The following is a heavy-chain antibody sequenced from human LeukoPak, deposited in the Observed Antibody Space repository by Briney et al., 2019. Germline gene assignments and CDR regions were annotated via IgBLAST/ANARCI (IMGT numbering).Heavy chain of an antibody. Sequence: PGGSLRLSCAASGFTFSSYAMSWVRQAPGKGLEWVSAICGSGGSTYYADSVKGRFTISRDNSKNTLYLQMNSLGTEDTAVYYCAKDRWGAVASFDYWGQGTLVTVSS. J-gene: IGHJ4*02. V-gene: IGHV3-23*01. CDR1: GFTFSSYA. CDR2: ICGSGGST. D-gene: IGHD6-19*01. CDR3: AKDRWGAVASFDY.